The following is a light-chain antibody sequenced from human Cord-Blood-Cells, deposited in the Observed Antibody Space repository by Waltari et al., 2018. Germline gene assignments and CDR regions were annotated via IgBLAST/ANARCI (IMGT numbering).Light chain of an antibody. V-gene: IGLV2-14*03. CDR1: SSDVGGYNY. CDR2: DVI. CDR3: SSYTSSSTFVV. J-gene: IGLJ3*02. Sequence: QSALTQPASVSGSPGQSITISCTGTSSDVGGYNYVSWYQQHPGKAPKLMIYDVINRPSVVSNRFSGSQSGNTASLTISGLQAGDEADYYCSSYTSSSTFVVFGGGTKLTVL.